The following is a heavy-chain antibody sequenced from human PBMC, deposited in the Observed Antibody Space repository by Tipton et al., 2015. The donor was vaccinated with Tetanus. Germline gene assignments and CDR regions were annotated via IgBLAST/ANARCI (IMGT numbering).Heavy chain of an antibody. D-gene: IGHD3-16*02. CDR1: GFTFSSYE. J-gene: IGHJ4*02. CDR2: ISSSGSTI. CDR3: ARDIEGGDCVWGSYRPRNYFDY. V-gene: IGHV3-48*03. Sequence: SLRLSCAASGFTFSSYEMNWVRQAPGKGLEWVSYISSSGSTIYYADSVKGRFTISRDNAKNSLYLQMNSLRAEDTAVYYCARDIEGGDCVWGSYRPRNYFDYWGQGTLVTVSS.